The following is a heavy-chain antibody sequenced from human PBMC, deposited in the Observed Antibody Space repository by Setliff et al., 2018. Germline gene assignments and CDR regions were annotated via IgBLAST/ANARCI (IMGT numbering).Heavy chain of an antibody. V-gene: IGHV3-74*01. CDR3: ARGPIQLWLPPVY. J-gene: IGHJ4*02. Sequence: GGSLRLSCAASGFTFSSYWMHWVRQAPGKGLVWVSRINSDGSSTSYADSVKGRFTISRDNAKNSLYLQMDSRRAEDTAVYYCARGPIQLWLPPVYWGQGALVTVLL. D-gene: IGHD5-18*01. CDR2: INSDGSST. CDR1: GFTFSSYW.